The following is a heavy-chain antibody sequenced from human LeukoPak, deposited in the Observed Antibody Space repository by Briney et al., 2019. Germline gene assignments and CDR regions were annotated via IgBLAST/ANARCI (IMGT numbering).Heavy chain of an antibody. D-gene: IGHD1-1*01. J-gene: IGHJ4*02. CDR3: ARGGRKRTVPQPVDY. CDR1: GFTFSSYE. Sequence: GSLRLSCAASGFTFSSYEMNWIRQPPGKGLEWIGEINHSGSTNYNPSLKSRVTISVDTSKNQFSLKLSSVTAADTAVYYCARGGRKRTVPQPVDYWGQGTLVTVSS. CDR2: INHSGST. V-gene: IGHV4-34*01.